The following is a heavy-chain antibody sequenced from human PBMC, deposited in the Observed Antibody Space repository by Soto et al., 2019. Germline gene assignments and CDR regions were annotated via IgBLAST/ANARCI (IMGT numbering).Heavy chain of an antibody. J-gene: IGHJ3*02. CDR2: ISYDGSNK. D-gene: IGHD5-12*01. CDR1: GFTFSSYA. V-gene: IGHV3-30-3*01. CDR3: ARESRDGYNDAFDI. Sequence: GGSLRLSCAASGFTFSSYAMHWVRQAPGKGLEWVAVISYDGSNKYYADPVKGRFTISRDNSKNTLYLQMNSLRAEDTAVYYCARESRDGYNDAFDIWGQGTMVTVSS.